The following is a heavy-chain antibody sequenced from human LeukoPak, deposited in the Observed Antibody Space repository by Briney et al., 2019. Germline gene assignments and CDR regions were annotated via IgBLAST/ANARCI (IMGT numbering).Heavy chain of an antibody. CDR2: VYFTGRT. CDR3: ARDSRWSGANWFDP. J-gene: IGHJ5*02. CDR1: GGSITGYY. V-gene: IGHV4-59*12. D-gene: IGHD3-3*01. Sequence: PSETLSLTCTVSGGSITGYYWSWIRQPPGKGLEWIAYVYFTGRTLYNPSLESRVTISVDTSKTQFSLRLTSVTAADTAVYYCARDSRWSGANWFDPWGQGTLVTVSS.